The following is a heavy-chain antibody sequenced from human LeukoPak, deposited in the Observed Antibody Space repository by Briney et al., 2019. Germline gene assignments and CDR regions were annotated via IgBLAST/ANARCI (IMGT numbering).Heavy chain of an antibody. J-gene: IGHJ4*02. CDR3: ARAPNSGTLGEDY. V-gene: IGHV3-21*04. CDR2: ISSSSSYI. CDR1: GSTFSSYS. D-gene: IGHD1-26*01. Sequence: GGSLRLSCAASGSTFSSYSMNWVRQAPGKGLEWVSSISSSSSYIYYADSVKGRFTISRDNAKNSLYLQMNSLKTEDTAVYYCARAPNSGTLGEDYWGQGTLVTVSS.